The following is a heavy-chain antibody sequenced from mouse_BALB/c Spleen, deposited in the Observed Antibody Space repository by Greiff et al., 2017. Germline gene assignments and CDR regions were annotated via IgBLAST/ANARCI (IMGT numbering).Heavy chain of an antibody. CDR1: GFTFSNYW. Sequence: EVMLVESGGGLVQPGGSMKLSCVASGFTFSNYWMNWVRQSPEKGLEWVAEIRLKSNNYATHYAESVKGRFTISRDDSKSSVYLQMNNLRAEDTGIYYCTRSSGTTALYFDYWGQGTTLTVSS. D-gene: IGHD1-2*01. CDR3: TRSSGTTALYFDY. CDR2: IRLKSNNYAT. J-gene: IGHJ2*01. V-gene: IGHV6-6*02.